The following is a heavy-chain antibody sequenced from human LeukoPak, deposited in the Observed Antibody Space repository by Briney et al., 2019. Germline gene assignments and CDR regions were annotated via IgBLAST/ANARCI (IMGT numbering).Heavy chain of an antibody. Sequence: ASVTVSRKASGYTFTNYGITWVRQAPGQGVEWMGWFSAYNGNTNYAQKLQDRVTMTTDTSTNTAYMELRSLRSDDTAVYFCARGVAGTEGLFEYWGHRSLVTVSS. D-gene: IGHD6-19*01. CDR3: ARGVAGTEGLFEY. V-gene: IGHV1-18*01. J-gene: IGHJ4*03. CDR1: GYTFTNYG. CDR2: FSAYNGNT.